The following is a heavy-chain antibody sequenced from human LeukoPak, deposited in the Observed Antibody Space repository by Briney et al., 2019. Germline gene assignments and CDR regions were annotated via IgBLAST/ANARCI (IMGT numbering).Heavy chain of an antibody. V-gene: IGHV1-18*01. CDR3: ARLRHYYDSSGCHHDY. CDR2: ISAYNGNT. J-gene: IGHJ4*02. Sequence: GASVKVSCKASGYTFTSYGISWVRQAPGQGLEWMGWISAYNGNTNYAQKLQGRVTMTTDTSTSTAYMELRSLRSDDTAVYYCARLRHYYDSSGCHHDYWGQGTLVTVSS. CDR1: GYTFTSYG. D-gene: IGHD3-22*01.